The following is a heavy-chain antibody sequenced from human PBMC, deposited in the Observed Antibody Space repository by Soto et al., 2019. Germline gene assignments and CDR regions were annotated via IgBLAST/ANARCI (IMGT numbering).Heavy chain of an antibody. Sequence: TLSLTCTVSGGSISSYYWSWIRQPPGKGLEWIGYIYYSGSTNYNPSLKSRVTISVDTSKNQFSLKLSSVTAADTAVYYCARGDTYSSSSLADHDAFDIWGQGTMVTVSS. D-gene: IGHD6-6*01. CDR3: ARGDTYSSSSLADHDAFDI. J-gene: IGHJ3*02. V-gene: IGHV4-59*01. CDR2: IYYSGST. CDR1: GGSISSYY.